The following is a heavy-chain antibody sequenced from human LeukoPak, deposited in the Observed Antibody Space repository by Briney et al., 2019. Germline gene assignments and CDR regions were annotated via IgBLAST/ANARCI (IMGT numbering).Heavy chain of an antibody. D-gene: IGHD2-15*01. CDR3: ARIHRYCSGGACYVLDN. Sequence: SETLSLTCAVSGGSISSNNWWGWVRQPPGKGLEWIGEIYHSGSPNYNPSLKSRVTISVDKSRNHFSLNLSSVTAADTAVYYCARIHRYCSGGACYVLDNWGQGTLVAVSS. V-gene: IGHV4-4*02. CDR2: IYHSGSP. CDR1: GGSISSNNW. J-gene: IGHJ4*02.